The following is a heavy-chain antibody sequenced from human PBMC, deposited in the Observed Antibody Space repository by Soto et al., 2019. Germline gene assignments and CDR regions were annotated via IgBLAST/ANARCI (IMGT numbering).Heavy chain of an antibody. V-gene: IGHV4-61*01. CDR1: GGSVSSGSYY. CDR2: IYYSGST. D-gene: IGHD1-1*01. J-gene: IGHJ4*02. Sequence: QVQLQESGPGLVKPSETLSLTCTVSGGSVSSGSYYWSWIRQPPGKGLEWIGYIYYSGSTNYNPSLTSRVTKSVDTSKNQFSLKLSSVTAADTAVYYCARGFGRDTVEPPRDYWGQGTLVTVSS. CDR3: ARGFGRDTVEPPRDY.